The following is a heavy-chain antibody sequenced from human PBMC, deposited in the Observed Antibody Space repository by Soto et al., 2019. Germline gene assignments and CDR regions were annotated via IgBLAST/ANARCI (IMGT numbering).Heavy chain of an antibody. D-gene: IGHD4-4*01. Sequence: EVQLVQSGGGLVQPGGSLRLSCVGSGFTFTDFYMNWVRQAPGKGLEWVANIRPDGSETNYVESVKGRFTTSRDNAKNSLILQMNSRRADDTAVYYCAGWGGHDYNYWGQGILVTVSS. CDR1: GFTFTDFY. CDR3: AGWGGHDYNY. CDR2: IRPDGSET. V-gene: IGHV3-7*03. J-gene: IGHJ4*02.